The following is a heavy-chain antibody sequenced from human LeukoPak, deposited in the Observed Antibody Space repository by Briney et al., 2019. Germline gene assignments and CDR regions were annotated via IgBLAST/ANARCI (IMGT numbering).Heavy chain of an antibody. CDR2: IYYSGST. V-gene: IGHV4-39*01. Sequence: ASETLSLTCTVSGGSISSSSYYWGWIRQPPGKGLEWIGSIYYSGSTYYNPSLKSRVTISVDTSKNQFSLKLSSVTAADTAAYYCARLRLTGDFDYWGQGTLVTVSS. CDR3: ARLRLTGDFDY. D-gene: IGHD7-27*01. CDR1: GGSISSSSYY. J-gene: IGHJ4*02.